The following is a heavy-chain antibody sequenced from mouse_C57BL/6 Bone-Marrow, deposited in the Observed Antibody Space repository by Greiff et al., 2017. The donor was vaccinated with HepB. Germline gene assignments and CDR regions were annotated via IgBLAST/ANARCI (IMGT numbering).Heavy chain of an antibody. J-gene: IGHJ3*01. CDR1: GYTFTDYN. CDR3: AREDYGSSYVWFAY. Sequence: VQLQQSGPELVKPGASVKIPCKASGYTFTDYNMDWVKQSHGKSLEWIGDINPNNGGTIYNQKFKGKATLTVDKSSSTAYMELCSLTSEDTAVYYCAREDYGSSYVWFAYWGQGTLVTVSA. D-gene: IGHD1-1*01. CDR2: INPNNGGT. V-gene: IGHV1-18*01.